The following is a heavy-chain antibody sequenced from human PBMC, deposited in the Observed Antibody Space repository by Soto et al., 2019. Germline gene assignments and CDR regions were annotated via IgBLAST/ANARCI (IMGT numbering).Heavy chain of an antibody. CDR2: IYYSGNT. V-gene: IGHV4-59*08. D-gene: IGHD1-1*01. CDR3: AKQGGKYGIRTFDP. J-gene: IGHJ5*02. CDR1: GGSISSDY. Sequence: QVQLQESGPGPVKPSETLSLTCTVSGGSISSDYWSWLRQSPGKGLEWIGYIYYSGNTKYNPSLESRATISIDASKNQVSLNLRSVTAADTAVYYCAKQGGKYGIRTFDPWGQGTLVTVSS.